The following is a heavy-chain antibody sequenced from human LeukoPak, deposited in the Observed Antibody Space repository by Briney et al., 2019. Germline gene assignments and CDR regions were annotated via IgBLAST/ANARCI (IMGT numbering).Heavy chain of an antibody. CDR3: ARYSYDFWSGYNIDY. CDR1: GGSISSYY. V-gene: IGHV4-59*01. D-gene: IGHD3-3*01. J-gene: IGHJ4*02. Sequence: SETLSLTCTVSGGSISSYYWSWIRQPAGKGLEWIGYIYYSGSTNYNPSLKSRVTISVDTSKNQFSLKPSSVTAADAAVCYCARYSYDFWSGYNIDYWGQGTLVTVSS. CDR2: IYYSGST.